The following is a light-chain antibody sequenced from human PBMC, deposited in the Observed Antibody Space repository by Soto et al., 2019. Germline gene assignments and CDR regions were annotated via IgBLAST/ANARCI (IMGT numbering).Light chain of an antibody. CDR3: QQYDDWPRT. Sequence: ERVMTQSPAPLSASPGERATLSCRASQSVRTNLAWYQQTPGQAPMLLIYHASTWATGIPDRFRGSGSGTEFTLTISSLQSEDFASYYCQQYDDWPRTFGEGTKVEIK. CDR1: QSVRTN. V-gene: IGKV3-15*01. J-gene: IGKJ1*01. CDR2: HAS.